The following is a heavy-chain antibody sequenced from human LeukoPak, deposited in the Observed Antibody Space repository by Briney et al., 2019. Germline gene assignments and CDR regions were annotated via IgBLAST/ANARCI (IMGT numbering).Heavy chain of an antibody. J-gene: IGHJ4*02. Sequence: ASVKVSCKVSGYTLTELSMHWVRQAPGKGLEWMGGFDPEDGETIYAQKFQGRVTMTEDTSTDTAYMELSSLRSEDTAVYYCATDVRQQLTFDYWGQGALVTVSS. CDR2: FDPEDGET. CDR1: GYTLTELS. V-gene: IGHV1-24*01. CDR3: ATDVRQQLTFDY. D-gene: IGHD6-13*01.